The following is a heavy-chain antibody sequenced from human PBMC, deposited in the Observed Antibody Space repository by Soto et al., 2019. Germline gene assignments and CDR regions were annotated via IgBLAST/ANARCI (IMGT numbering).Heavy chain of an antibody. V-gene: IGHV4-34*01. D-gene: IGHD5-18*01. CDR1: GGSFSGYY. CDR2: INHSGST. CDR3: ATFVDTAMERGYFQH. Sequence: QVQLQQWGAGLLKPSETLSLTCAVYGGSFSGYYWSWIRQPPGKGLEWIGEINHSGSTNYNPSLKSRVTSSGDTSKNQFSRKLSSVTAADTAVYYCATFVDTAMERGYFQHWGQGTLVTVSS. J-gene: IGHJ1*01.